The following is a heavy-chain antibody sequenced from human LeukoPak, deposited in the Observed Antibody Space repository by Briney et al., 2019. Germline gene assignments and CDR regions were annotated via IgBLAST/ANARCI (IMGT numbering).Heavy chain of an antibody. D-gene: IGHD2-15*01. Sequence: PGGSLRLSCAASGFTVSSNYMSWVRQAPGKGLEWVSVIYSGGSTYYADSVKGRFTIPRDNSKNTLYLQMNSLRAEDTAVYYCARGPPSTQVVVVAQDYWGQGTLVTVSS. V-gene: IGHV3-53*01. CDR2: IYSGGST. CDR3: ARGPPSTQVVVVAQDY. CDR1: GFTVSSNY. J-gene: IGHJ4*02.